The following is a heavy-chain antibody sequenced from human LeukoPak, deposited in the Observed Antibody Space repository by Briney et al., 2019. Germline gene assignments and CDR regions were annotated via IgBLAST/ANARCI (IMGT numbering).Heavy chain of an antibody. V-gene: IGHV1-8*01. CDR1: GYTFTSYD. Sequence: GASVKVSCKASGYTFTSYDINWVRQATGQGLEWMGWMNPNSGNTGYAQKFQGRVTMTRNTSISTAYMELSSLRSEDTAVYYCARDYTIKAPYFDYWGQGTLVTVSS. J-gene: IGHJ4*02. D-gene: IGHD5-24*01. CDR3: ARDYTIKAPYFDY. CDR2: MNPNSGNT.